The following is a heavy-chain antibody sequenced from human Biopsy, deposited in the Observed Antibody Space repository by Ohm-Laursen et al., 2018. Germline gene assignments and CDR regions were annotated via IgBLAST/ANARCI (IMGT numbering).Heavy chain of an antibody. CDR2: LSSSSSFI. Sequence: SLRLSCAASGFDFSTYPMNWVRLAPGKGLEWVSSLSSSSSFIYYADSVKGRFTISRHNAKNSLFLRMDSLRAEDTAVYYCARQKGFYGDPYYYGMDVWGQGTTVTVSS. D-gene: IGHD4-17*01. CDR1: GFDFSTYP. CDR3: ARQKGFYGDPYYYGMDV. V-gene: IGHV3-21*01. J-gene: IGHJ6*02.